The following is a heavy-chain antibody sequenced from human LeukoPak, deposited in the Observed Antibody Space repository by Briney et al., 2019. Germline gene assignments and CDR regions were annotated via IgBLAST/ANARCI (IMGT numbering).Heavy chain of an antibody. Sequence: ASVKVSCKASGYTFTGYYMHWVRQAPGQGLEWMGWINPNSGGTNYAQKFQGRVTMTRDTSISTAYMELSRLRSDDTAVDYCARGLPVAARSEEKNWFDPWGQGTLVTVSS. V-gene: IGHV1-2*02. J-gene: IGHJ5*02. CDR1: GYTFTGYY. CDR3: ARGLPVAARSEEKNWFDP. CDR2: INPNSGGT. D-gene: IGHD6-6*01.